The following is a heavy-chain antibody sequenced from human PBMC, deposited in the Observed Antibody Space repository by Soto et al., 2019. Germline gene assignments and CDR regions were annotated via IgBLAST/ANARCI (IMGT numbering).Heavy chain of an antibody. CDR1: GFSLSTNGVG. J-gene: IGHJ4*02. V-gene: IGHV2-5*02. CDR2: IYWDDDK. Sequence: QITLKASGPTLVKPRQPLTLTCTFSGFSLSTNGVGVAGFRQPPGKALEWLPLIYWDDDKRFSPSLKNRITITKDNSKNRVVLTVTNMDPVDTATYFCAHSHRGAGCGYWGQGALVTVSS. CDR3: AHSHRGAGCGY. D-gene: IGHD6-19*01.